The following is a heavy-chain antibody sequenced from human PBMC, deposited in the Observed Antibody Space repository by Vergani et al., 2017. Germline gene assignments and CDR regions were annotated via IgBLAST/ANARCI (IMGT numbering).Heavy chain of an antibody. Sequence: QVQLQASGPGRVKPSQTLSLTCTMSGGSISAGYYFWSWIRQPPGKGLEWLGHISASGNASHSPSLKTRVSMSVDTSKNQFSLTVTSVTAADTALYFCARRSGGYYSGGKVHPLRTAFDVWGHGTVVTVSS. CDR1: GGSISAGYYF. CDR2: ISASGNA. CDR3: ARRSGGYYSGGKVHPLRTAFDV. J-gene: IGHJ3*01. V-gene: IGHV4-61*02. D-gene: IGHD2-15*01.